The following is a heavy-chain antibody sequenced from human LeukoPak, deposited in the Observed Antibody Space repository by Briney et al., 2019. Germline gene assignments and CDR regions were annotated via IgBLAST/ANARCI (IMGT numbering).Heavy chain of an antibody. V-gene: IGHV3-48*03. J-gene: IGHJ1*01. CDR2: ISSSGGTI. CDR1: GFNFSRYE. Sequence: GGSLRLSCAASGFNFSRYEMNWVRQAPGKGLESVSLISSSGGTIYYANSVKGRLIISRDNARSSLYLQMNSLRAEDTAVYYCARGPLWGQGTLVTVSS. CDR3: ARGPL.